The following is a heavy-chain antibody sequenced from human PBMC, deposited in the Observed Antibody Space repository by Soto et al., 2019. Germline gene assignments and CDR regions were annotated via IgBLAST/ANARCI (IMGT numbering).Heavy chain of an antibody. CDR1: GFTFSNYA. Sequence: GSLRLSCAASGFTFSNYAMTWVRQAPGKGLEWVSGISGSGDSTYYADSVKGRFTISRDNSKNTLYLQMNSLRAEDTAIYYCAKDIVLMVYAVGFDYWGQGALVTVSS. D-gene: IGHD2-8*01. CDR2: ISGSGDST. J-gene: IGHJ4*02. CDR3: AKDIVLMVYAVGFDY. V-gene: IGHV3-23*01.